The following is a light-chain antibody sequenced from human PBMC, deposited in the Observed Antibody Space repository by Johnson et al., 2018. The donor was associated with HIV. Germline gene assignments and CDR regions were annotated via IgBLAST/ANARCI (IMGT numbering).Light chain of an antibody. CDR1: SSNIGNKY. CDR3: GTWDNSLNPAYV. Sequence: QSVLTQPSSVSAAPGQKVTIYCSGSSSNIGNKYVSWYQQLPGTAPKLLIYENNKRPSGIPDRFSGSKSGTSATLGITGLQPGDEADYYCGTWDNSLNPAYVFGTGTKVTVL. V-gene: IGLV1-51*02. CDR2: ENN. J-gene: IGLJ1*01.